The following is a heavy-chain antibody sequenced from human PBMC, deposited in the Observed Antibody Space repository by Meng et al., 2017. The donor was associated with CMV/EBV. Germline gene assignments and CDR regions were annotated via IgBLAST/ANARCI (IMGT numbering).Heavy chain of an antibody. Sequence: QWQLQTWGAGLVKPSATLSLTVAAYGGCFSGYYWSWIRQPPGKGLEWIGEINHSGSTNYNPSLKSRVTKSVDTSKNQFSLKLSSVTAADTAVYYCARVWDSGWDYWGQGTLVTVSS. CDR1: GGCFSGYY. CDR2: INHSGST. J-gene: IGHJ4*02. CDR3: ARVWDSGWDY. V-gene: IGHV4-34*01. D-gene: IGHD3-22*01.